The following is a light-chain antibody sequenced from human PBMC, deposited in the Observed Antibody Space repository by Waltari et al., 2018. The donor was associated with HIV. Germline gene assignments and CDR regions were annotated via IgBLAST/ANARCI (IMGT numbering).Light chain of an antibody. CDR1: QSVSSN. Sequence: EIVMTQSPATLSVSPGERAILSCRASQSVSSNLAWYQQKPGQAPRLLIYSASPRATGVPARFSGSGSGTDFTLTISSLQSEDFAVYHCQQYNNWPPYTFGQGTRLEIK. CDR3: QQYNNWPPYT. J-gene: IGKJ2*01. CDR2: SAS. V-gene: IGKV3-15*01.